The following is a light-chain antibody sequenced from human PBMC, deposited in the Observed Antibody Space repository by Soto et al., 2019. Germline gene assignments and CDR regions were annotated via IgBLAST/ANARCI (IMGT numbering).Light chain of an antibody. Sequence: EIVLTQSPGTLSLSPGGRATLSCRASQSVSHNYLAWYQQKPGQAPRLLIYDASSRATGIPDRFSGSGSGTDFTLTITRLEPEDFAVYYCQQYHYWWTFGQGTKVDI. J-gene: IGKJ1*01. V-gene: IGKV3-20*01. CDR2: DAS. CDR3: QQYHYWWT. CDR1: QSVSHNY.